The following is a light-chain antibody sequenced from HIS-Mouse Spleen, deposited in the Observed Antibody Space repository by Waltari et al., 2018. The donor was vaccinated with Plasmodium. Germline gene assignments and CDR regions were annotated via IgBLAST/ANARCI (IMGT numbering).Light chain of an antibody. Sequence: SYELTPPPSVSVSPGQTARITCSGDALPKKYAYWNQQKSGQAPVLVLYEDSKRPSGIPERFSGSSSGTMATLTISGAQVEDEADYYCYSTDSSGNHRVFGGGTKLTVL. CDR3: YSTDSSGNHRV. J-gene: IGLJ3*02. CDR2: EDS. V-gene: IGLV3-10*01. CDR1: ALPKKY.